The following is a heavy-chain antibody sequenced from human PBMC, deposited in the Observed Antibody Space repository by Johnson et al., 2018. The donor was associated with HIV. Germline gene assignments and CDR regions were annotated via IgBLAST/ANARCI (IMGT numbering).Heavy chain of an antibody. CDR1: GFTFSSYA. D-gene: IGHD3-16*01. J-gene: IGHJ3*02. V-gene: IGHV3-30-3*02. CDR3: AKWGLGGAPKGAFDI. Sequence: QVQLVESGGGVVQPGRSLRLSCAASGFTFSSYAMDWVRQAPGKGLEWVAVISYEGSNKSYAASVKGRFTISRDNSKNTLYLQMNSLRAEDTAVYYCAKWGLGGAPKGAFDIWGQVTMVTVSS. CDR2: ISYEGSNK.